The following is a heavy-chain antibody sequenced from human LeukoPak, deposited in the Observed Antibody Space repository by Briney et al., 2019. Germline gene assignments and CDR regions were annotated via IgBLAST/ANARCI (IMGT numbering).Heavy chain of an antibody. J-gene: IGHJ4*02. D-gene: IGHD2-15*01. CDR3: ARVLGYCSGGSCHGISFDY. CDR2: INHSGST. Sequence: PSETLPLTCAVYGGSFSGYYWSWIRQPPGKGLEWIGEINHSGSTNYNPSLKSRVTISVDTSKNQFSLKLSSVTAADTAVYYCARVLGYCSGGSCHGISFDYWGQGTLVTVSS. CDR1: GGSFSGYY. V-gene: IGHV4-34*01.